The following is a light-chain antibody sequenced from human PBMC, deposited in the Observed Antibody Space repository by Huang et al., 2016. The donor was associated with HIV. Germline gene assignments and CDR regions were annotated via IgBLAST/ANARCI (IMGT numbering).Light chain of an antibody. V-gene: IGKV3-15*01. CDR2: GAS. Sequence: DIVMTQSPVTLSASPGERVTLSCRASQSLPRNLAWYQHRPGQATRVLIHGASTRATGIPARFSGSGSGTEFSLTISSLESEDFALYYCQQYNDWPLTFGGGTTVDI. J-gene: IGKJ4*01. CDR3: QQYNDWPLT. CDR1: QSLPRN.